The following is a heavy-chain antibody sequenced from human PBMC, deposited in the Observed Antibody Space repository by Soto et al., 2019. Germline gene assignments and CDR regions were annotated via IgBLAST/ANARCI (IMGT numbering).Heavy chain of an antibody. J-gene: IGHJ4*02. Sequence: GGSLRLSCAASGITFSSYAFSWVRQAAGKGLEWVSGISGSGNSTYYADSVKGRFSISRDNSKNTLYLQMNSLRVEDTAIFYCAKVRGDSAWGSYRPPRYWGQGTLVTVSS. V-gene: IGHV3-23*01. CDR2: ISGSGNST. CDR1: GITFSSYA. CDR3: AKVRGDSAWGSYRPPRY. D-gene: IGHD3-16*02.